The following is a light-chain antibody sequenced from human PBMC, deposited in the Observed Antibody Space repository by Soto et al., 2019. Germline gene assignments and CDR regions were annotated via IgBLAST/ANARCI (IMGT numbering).Light chain of an antibody. CDR1: QSLLHTNGYHY. J-gene: IGKJ1*01. V-gene: IGKV2-28*01. CDR3: VQTLQTLT. Sequence: DIVMTQSPLSLPVTPGEPASISCRSSQSLLHTNGYHYLDWYLQKPGQSPQLLIYLGANRASGVPDRVSCSGSGTEFTLEISRVEAEDVGVYYCVQTLQTLTCGKGPNVEIK. CDR2: LGA.